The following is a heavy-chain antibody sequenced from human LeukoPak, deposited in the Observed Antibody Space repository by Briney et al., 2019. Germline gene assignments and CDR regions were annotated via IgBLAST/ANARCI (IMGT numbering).Heavy chain of an antibody. D-gene: IGHD2-15*01. CDR1: GFTFSSYG. Sequence: GGSLRLSCAASGFTFSSYGMHWVRQAPGKGLEWVAVISYDGSNKYYADSVKGRFTISRDNSKNTLYLQMNSLRAEDTAVYYCAKGGDVVVVAATSFDYWGQGTLVTVSS. CDR2: ISYDGSNK. CDR3: AKGGDVVVVAATSFDY. J-gene: IGHJ4*02. V-gene: IGHV3-30*18.